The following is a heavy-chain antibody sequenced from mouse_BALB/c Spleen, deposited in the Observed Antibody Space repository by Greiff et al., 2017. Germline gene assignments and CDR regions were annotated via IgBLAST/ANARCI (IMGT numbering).Heavy chain of an antibody. CDR2: IYPSDSYT. D-gene: IGHD4-1*01. V-gene: IGHV1-69*02. J-gene: IGHJ3*01. Sequence: QVQLQQPGAELVRPGASVKLSCKASGYTFTSYWINWVKQRPGQGLEWIGNIYPSDSYTNYNPKFKDKATLALDKSSSTSYMQLSNPTSEDSAVYYCAKHWDNDYWGQGTLVTVSA. CDR3: AKHWDNDY. CDR1: GYTFTSYW.